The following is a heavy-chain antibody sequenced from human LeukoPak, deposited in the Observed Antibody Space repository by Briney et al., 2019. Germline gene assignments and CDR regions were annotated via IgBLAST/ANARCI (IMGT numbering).Heavy chain of an antibody. V-gene: IGHV4-59*08. D-gene: IGHD3-10*01. J-gene: IGHJ4*02. CDR2: IHYSGST. CDR3: AGNYYGSGSYYSEDRY. CDR1: GGSIRSYY. Sequence: SETLSLTCTVSGGSIRSYYWSWIRQPPGKGLEWIGYIHYSGSTNYNPSLKSRVTISVDTSKNQFSLKLSSVTAADTAVYYCAGNYYGSGSYYSEDRYWGQGTLVTVSS.